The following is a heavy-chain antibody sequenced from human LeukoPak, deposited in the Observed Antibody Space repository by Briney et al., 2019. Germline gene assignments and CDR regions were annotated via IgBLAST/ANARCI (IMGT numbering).Heavy chain of an antibody. V-gene: IGHV3-33*01. D-gene: IGHD5-24*01. CDR1: GFTFSSYG. CDR2: IWYDGSNK. J-gene: IGHJ6*02. Sequence: PGGSLRLSCAASGFTFSSYGMHWVRQAPGKGLEWVAVIWYDGSNKYYADSVKGRFTISRDNSKNTLYLQMNSLRAEDTAVYYCARDREPRDGYSKHDNYYYYGMDVWGQGTTVTVSS. CDR3: ARDREPRDGYSKHDNYYYYGMDV.